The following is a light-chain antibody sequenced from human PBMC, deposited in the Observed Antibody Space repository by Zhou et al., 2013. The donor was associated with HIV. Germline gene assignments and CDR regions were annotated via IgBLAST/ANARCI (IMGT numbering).Light chain of an antibody. J-gene: IGKJ4*01. CDR2: DAS. CDR1: QDINKF. CDR3: QKYNSGGLT. V-gene: IGKV1-33*01. Sequence: DIQMTQSPSSLSASVGDRVTITCQASQDINKFLNWYQQTPGKAPKLLIYDASNLETGVPSRFSGSGSGTNFTFTISSLQPEDVATYYCQKYNSGGLTFGGGTKVEIK.